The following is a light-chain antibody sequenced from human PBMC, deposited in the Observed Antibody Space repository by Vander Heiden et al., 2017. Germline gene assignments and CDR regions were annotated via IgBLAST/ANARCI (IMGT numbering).Light chain of an antibody. J-gene: IGLJ2*01. CDR2: EVS. CDR1: SSDVGGYNY. V-gene: IGLV2-14*01. CDR3: SSYTSSSTLEV. Sequence: QSALPQPAPLSGSPGPSLTIPCTGTSSDVGGYNYGSWYQQHPGKAPKLMIYEVSNRPSGGSNRFSGSKSGNTASLTISGLQAEDEADYYCSSYTSSSTLEVFGGGTKLTVL.